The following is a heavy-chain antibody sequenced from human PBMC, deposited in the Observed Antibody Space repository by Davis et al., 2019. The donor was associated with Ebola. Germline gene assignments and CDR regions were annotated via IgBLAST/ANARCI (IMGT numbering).Heavy chain of an antibody. D-gene: IGHD1-26*01. CDR3: AKVPSGSYWRYLDY. Sequence: GESLKTSCSASGFPFRSYWMHWVRQAPGKGPVLVSRINGDGSKIDYADSVKGRFPISRDNAKNTMYLQMNTLRAEDTAVYYCAKVPSGSYWRYLDYWGQGTLVTVSS. CDR2: INGDGSKI. J-gene: IGHJ4*02. CDR1: GFPFRSYW. V-gene: IGHV3-74*01.